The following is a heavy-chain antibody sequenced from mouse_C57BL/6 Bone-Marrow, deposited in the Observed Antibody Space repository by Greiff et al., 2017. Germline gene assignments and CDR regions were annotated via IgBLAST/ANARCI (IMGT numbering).Heavy chain of an antibody. D-gene: IGHD4-1*01. CDR3: TRLEANWVLAWFAY. Sequence: QVQLQQSGAELVRPGASVTLSCKASGYTFTDYEMHWVKQTPVHGLEWIGAIDPETGGTAYNQKFKGKAILTADKSSSTAYMELRSLTSEDSAVYYWTRLEANWVLAWFAYWGQGTLVTVSA. V-gene: IGHV1-15*01. CDR1: GYTFTDYE. J-gene: IGHJ3*01. CDR2: IDPETGGT.